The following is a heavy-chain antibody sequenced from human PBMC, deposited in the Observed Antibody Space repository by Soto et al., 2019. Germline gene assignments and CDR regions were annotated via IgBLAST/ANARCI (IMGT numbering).Heavy chain of an antibody. V-gene: IGHV3-33*01. D-gene: IGHD2-21*02. Sequence: QVQLVESGGGVVQPGRSLRLSCAASGFTFSSYGMHWVRQAPGKGLEWVAVIWYDGSNKYYADSVKGRFTISRDNSKKTLYLQMNSLGAEESAVYYCGSTVGRGGDCYRAVCDAFDIWGQGTMVTVSS. J-gene: IGHJ3*02. CDR3: GSTVGRGGDCYRAVCDAFDI. CDR1: GFTFSSYG. CDR2: IWYDGSNK.